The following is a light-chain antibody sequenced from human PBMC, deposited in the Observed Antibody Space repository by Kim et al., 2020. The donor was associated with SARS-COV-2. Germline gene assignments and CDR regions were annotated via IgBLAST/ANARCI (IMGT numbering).Light chain of an antibody. Sequence: QSVLTQPPSASGTPEQRVTISCSESSSNIGTNIVNWYQQFPGTAPKLLIYSDDKRPTGVPDRISGSKSGTSASLAISGLQSEDEADYYCAAWDDNLNGWVFGGGTQLTVL. CDR2: SDD. V-gene: IGLV1-44*01. CDR1: SSNIGTNI. CDR3: AAWDDNLNGWV. J-gene: IGLJ3*02.